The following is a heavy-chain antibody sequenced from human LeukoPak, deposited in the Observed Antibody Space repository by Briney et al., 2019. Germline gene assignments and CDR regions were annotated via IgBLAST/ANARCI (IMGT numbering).Heavy chain of an antibody. D-gene: IGHD6-13*01. CDR3: AKDYSSSWPEYLQH. Sequence: PGGSLRLSCAASGFAFSSYAMSWVRQAPGKGLEWVSGISASGGSTYYADSVKGRFTISRDNSKNTLYLQMNSLRGEDTAVYYCAKDYSSSWPEYLQHWGQGTLVTVSS. V-gene: IGHV3-23*01. J-gene: IGHJ1*01. CDR1: GFAFSSYA. CDR2: ISASGGST.